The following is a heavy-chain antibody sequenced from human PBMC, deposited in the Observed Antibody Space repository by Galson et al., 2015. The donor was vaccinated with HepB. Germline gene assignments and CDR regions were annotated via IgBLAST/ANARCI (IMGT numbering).Heavy chain of an antibody. CDR3: AREGRDFWAYYGMDV. CDR1: GGSISSYY. Sequence: SETLSLTCTVSGGSISSYYWSWIRQPPGKGLEWIGYIYYSGSTNYNPSLKSRVTISVDTSKNQFSLKLSSVTAAVTAVYYCAREGRDFWAYYGMDVWGQGTTVTVSS. D-gene: IGHD3-3*01. CDR2: IYYSGST. J-gene: IGHJ6*02. V-gene: IGHV4-59*01.